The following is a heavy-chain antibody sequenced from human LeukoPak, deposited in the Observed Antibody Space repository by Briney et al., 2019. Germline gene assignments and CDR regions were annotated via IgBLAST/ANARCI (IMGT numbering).Heavy chain of an antibody. V-gene: IGHV1-2*04. CDR2: INLNNGGT. J-gene: IGHJ5*02. CDR3: ARDGNWNYHPFDP. D-gene: IGHD1-7*01. Sequence: GASVKVSCKASGFTFTGYYMNWVRQAPGQGLEWMGWINLNNGGTNYAQKFQGWVTVTRDTSISTAYMELSSLRSDDTAVYYCARDGNWNYHPFDPWGQGTLVTVSS. CDR1: GFTFTGYY.